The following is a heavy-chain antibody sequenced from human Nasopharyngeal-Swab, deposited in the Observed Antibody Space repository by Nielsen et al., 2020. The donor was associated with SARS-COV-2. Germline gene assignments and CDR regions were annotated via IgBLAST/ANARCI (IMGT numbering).Heavy chain of an antibody. Sequence: WVRQAPGQGLEWMGWISAYNGNTNYAQKLQGRVTMTTDTSTSTAYMELRSLRSVNTAVYYCARGGSYLTGPADYWGQGTLVTVSS. J-gene: IGHJ4*02. CDR2: ISAYNGNT. D-gene: IGHD1-26*01. V-gene: IGHV1-18*01. CDR3: ARGGSYLTGPADY.